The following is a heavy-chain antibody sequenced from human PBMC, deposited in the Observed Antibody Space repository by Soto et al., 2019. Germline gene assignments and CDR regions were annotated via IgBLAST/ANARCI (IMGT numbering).Heavy chain of an antibody. V-gene: IGHV1-69*13. J-gene: IGHJ6*02. CDR2: IIPIFGTA. CDR1: GGTFSSYP. CDR3: ATLKNYYYGMDV. Sequence: SVKVSCKASGGTFSSYPISWLRQAPGQGLEWMGGIIPIFGTANYAQKFQGRVTITADESTSTAYMELSSLRSEDTAVYYCATLKNYYYGMDVWGQGTTVTVSS.